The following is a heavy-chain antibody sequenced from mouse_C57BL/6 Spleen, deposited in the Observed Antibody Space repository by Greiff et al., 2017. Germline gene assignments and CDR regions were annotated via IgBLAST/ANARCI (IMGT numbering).Heavy chain of an antibody. CDR1: GYSITSDY. V-gene: IGHV3-8*01. CDR3: ARYDYDGYFDV. J-gene: IGHJ1*03. Sequence: EVMLVESGPGLVKPSKSLSLTCSVTGYSITSDYWNWIRKFPGNKLEYMGYISYSGSTYYNPTLKSRISITRDTSKNQYYLQLNSVTTGDTAAYYCARYDYDGYFDVWGTGTTVTVSS. D-gene: IGHD2-4*01. CDR2: ISYSGST.